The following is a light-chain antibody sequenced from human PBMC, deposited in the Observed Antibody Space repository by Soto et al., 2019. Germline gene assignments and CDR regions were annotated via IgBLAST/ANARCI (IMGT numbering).Light chain of an antibody. Sequence: QLVLTQSPSASASLGASVKLTCTLSSGRSSYAIAWHQQQPEKGPRYLMKLNSDGSHSKGDGIPDRFSGSSSGAERYLTISSLQSKDEADYYCQTWGTGTQGVFGGGTKVTVL. CDR1: SGRSSYA. V-gene: IGLV4-69*01. J-gene: IGLJ3*02. CDR2: LNSDGSH. CDR3: QTWGTGTQGV.